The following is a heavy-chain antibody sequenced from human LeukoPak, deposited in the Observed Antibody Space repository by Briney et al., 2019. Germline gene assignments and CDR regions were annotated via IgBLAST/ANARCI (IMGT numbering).Heavy chain of an antibody. D-gene: IGHD3-22*01. CDR2: MNPNSGDT. V-gene: IGHV1-8*02. CDR3: ARLYYYDSSGYYDY. Sequence: ASVKVSCKASGYTFTGYYMHWVRQAPGQGLEWMGWMNPNSGDTGYAQKFQGRVTMTRNTSISTAYMELSSLRSEDTAVYYCARLYYYDSSGYYDYWGQGTLVTVSS. CDR1: GYTFTGYY. J-gene: IGHJ4*02.